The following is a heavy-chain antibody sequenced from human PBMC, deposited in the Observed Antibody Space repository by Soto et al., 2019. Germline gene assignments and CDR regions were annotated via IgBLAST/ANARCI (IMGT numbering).Heavy chain of an antibody. CDR3: AKDRGGCSSTSCPPRLFDY. D-gene: IGHD2-2*01. CDR2: ISGSGGST. J-gene: IGHJ4*02. CDR1: GFTFSSYA. Sequence: EVQLLESGGGLVQPGGSLRLSCAASGFTFSSYAMSWVRQAPGKGLEWVSGISGSGGSTYYADSVKGRFTISRDNSKNTVYLQMNSLRAEDTAVYYWAKDRGGCSSTSCPPRLFDYWGQGTLVTVSS. V-gene: IGHV3-23*01.